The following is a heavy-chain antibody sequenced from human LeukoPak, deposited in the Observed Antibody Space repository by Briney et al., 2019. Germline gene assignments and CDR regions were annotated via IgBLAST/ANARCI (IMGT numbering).Heavy chain of an antibody. CDR1: GFTFSSYG. J-gene: IGHJ4*02. CDR2: IRYDGSNK. V-gene: IGHV3-30*02. Sequence: GGSLRLSCAASGFTFSSYGMHWVRQAPGKGLEWVAFIRYDGSNKYYADSVKGRLTISRDNSKNTLYLQMNSLRAEDTAVYYCAKDLGVPEDYWGQGTLVTVSS. CDR3: AKDLGVPEDY. D-gene: IGHD2-8*01.